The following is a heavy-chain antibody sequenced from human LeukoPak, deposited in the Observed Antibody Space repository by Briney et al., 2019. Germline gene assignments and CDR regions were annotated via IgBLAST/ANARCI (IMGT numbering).Heavy chain of an antibody. J-gene: IGHJ4*02. CDR3: ARTYYDFWRGLDYFDY. D-gene: IGHD3-3*01. CDR1: GYTFTSYY. V-gene: IGHV1-46*01. CDR2: INPTGDSA. Sequence: ASVKVSCKASGYTFTSYYMHWVRQAPGQGLEWMGIINPTGDSASYAQKFQGRVTMTRDMSTSTVYMELSSLRSEDTAVYYCARTYYDFWRGLDYFDYWGQGTLV.